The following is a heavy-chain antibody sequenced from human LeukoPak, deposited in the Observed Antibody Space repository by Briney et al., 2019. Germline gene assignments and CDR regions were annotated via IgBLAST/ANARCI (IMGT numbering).Heavy chain of an antibody. D-gene: IGHD6-6*01. CDR1: GYTFTSYD. V-gene: IGHV1-8*01. CDR2: MNPNSGNT. CDR3: ARGGGRIAARVFDY. J-gene: IGHJ4*02. Sequence: ASVKVSCKASGYTFTSYDINWVRQATGQGLEWMGWMNPNSGNTGYARKFQGRVTMTRNTSISTAYMELSSLRSEDTAVYYCARGGGRIAARVFDYWGQGTLVTVSS.